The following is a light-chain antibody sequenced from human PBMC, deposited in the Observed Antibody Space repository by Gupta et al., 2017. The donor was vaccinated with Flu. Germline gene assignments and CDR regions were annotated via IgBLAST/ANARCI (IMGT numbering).Light chain of an antibody. CDR2: GKN. J-gene: IGLJ3*02. Sequence: SSALPPDPAVSVALGQTVLLPCQGDSLRSYYASWYQQKPGPAPVLVIYGKNNRPSGIPDRFSGSSSGNTAALTITGAQAEDEADYYCNSRYSSGNRWVFGGGTKLTVL. V-gene: IGLV3-19*01. CDR1: SLRSYY. CDR3: NSRYSSGNRWV.